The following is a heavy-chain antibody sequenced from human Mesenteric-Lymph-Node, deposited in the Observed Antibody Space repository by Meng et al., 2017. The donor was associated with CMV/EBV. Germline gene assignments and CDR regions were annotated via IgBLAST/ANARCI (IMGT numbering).Heavy chain of an antibody. Sequence: GESLKISCAASGFTFSAYEMNWVRQAPGEGLEWLSYISSSGSVRYDADSVKGRFTISRDNAKNSLYLQMNSLRAEDTAVYYCARESIIVGAFDYWGQATLVTVSS. D-gene: IGHD1-26*01. CDR3: ARESIIVGAFDY. CDR2: ISSSGSVR. V-gene: IGHV3-48*03. CDR1: GFTFSAYE. J-gene: IGHJ4*02.